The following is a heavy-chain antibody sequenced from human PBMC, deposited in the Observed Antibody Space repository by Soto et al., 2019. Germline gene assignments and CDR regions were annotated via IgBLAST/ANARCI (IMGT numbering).Heavy chain of an antibody. CDR1: GFSFSSYA. Sequence: EVQLLESGGGLVQPGGSLRLSCAASGFSFSSYAMNWVRQAPGKGLEWVSFISGSGGSTYYADSVRGRFTLSRDNSKNTLYLQMGSLRAEDTAIYYCAKDRCSGGSCYTAWFDPWGQGTLVTVSS. CDR3: AKDRCSGGSCYTAWFDP. V-gene: IGHV3-23*01. D-gene: IGHD2-15*01. J-gene: IGHJ5*02. CDR2: ISGSGGST.